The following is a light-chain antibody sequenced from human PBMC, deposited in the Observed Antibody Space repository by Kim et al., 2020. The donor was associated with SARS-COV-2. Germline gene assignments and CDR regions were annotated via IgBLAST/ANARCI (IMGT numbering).Light chain of an antibody. CDR1: SGSIASNY. CDR2: EDN. J-gene: IGLJ3*02. CDR3: QSYDSSNHGV. Sequence: TVTVACPRSSGSIASNYVQWYQQRPGSAPTTVIYEDNQTPSGVPDRFSGSIDSSSNSASLTISGLKTEDEADYYCQSYDSSNHGVFGGGTQLTVL. V-gene: IGLV6-57*03.